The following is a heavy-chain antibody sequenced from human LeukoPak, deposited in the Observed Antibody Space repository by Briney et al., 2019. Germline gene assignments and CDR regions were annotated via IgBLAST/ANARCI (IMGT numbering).Heavy chain of an antibody. Sequence: PGGSLRLSCAASGFTFSSYSMNWVRQAPGKGLEWVSSISSSSSYIYYADSVKGRFTISRDNAKNSLYLQMNSLRAEDTAVYYCAREGLDCSGGSCCTPTTSPRFDYWGQGTLVTVSS. J-gene: IGHJ4*02. D-gene: IGHD2-15*01. CDR2: ISSSSSYI. V-gene: IGHV3-21*01. CDR3: AREGLDCSGGSCCTPTTSPRFDY. CDR1: GFTFSSYS.